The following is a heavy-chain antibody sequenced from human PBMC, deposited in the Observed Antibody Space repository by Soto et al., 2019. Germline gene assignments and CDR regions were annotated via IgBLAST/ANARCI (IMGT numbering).Heavy chain of an antibody. J-gene: IGHJ4*02. CDR3: ARLDLTYDLDY. Sequence: QVQLQESGPGLVKPSETLSLTCTVSGDSVNSRNCYWSWSRLPPGKGLEWIGYLYYSGIVNYNPSRKSRVTISSDTSKKQVSLKLISVTAADTALYYCARLDLTYDLDYWGQGALVTVSS. V-gene: IGHV4-61*01. CDR2: LYYSGIV. CDR1: GDSVNSRNCY. D-gene: IGHD1-1*01.